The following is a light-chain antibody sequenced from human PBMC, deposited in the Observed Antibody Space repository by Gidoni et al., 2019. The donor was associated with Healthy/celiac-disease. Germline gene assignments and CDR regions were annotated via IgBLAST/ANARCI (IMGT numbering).Light chain of an antibody. J-gene: IGKJ1*01. CDR3: QQDNSYWT. CDR2: DAS. CDR1: QSISSW. Sequence: DIQMTPSPSTLSASVGDRVTITCRASQSISSWLAWYQQKPGKAPKLLIYDASSLESGVPSRVSGSGSGTEFTLTISSLQPDDFATYYCQQDNSYWTFXXXTKVEIK. V-gene: IGKV1-5*01.